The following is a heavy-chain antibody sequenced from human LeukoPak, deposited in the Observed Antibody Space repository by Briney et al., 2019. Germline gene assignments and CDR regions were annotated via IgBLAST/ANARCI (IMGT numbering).Heavy chain of an antibody. V-gene: IGHV4-38-2*01. CDR1: GYPISSGYY. J-gene: IGHJ4*02. CDR3: ARNATSSDVIVAPARGYFDY. CDR2: VYNSVST. Sequence: SETLSLTCDVSGYPISSGYYWGWIRQPPGKGLEWIGSVYNSVSTYYNPSLKSRVTISVDTSKNQVPLKLTSVTAADTAVYYCARNATSSDVIVAPARGYFDYWGQGILVTVSS. D-gene: IGHD6-13*01.